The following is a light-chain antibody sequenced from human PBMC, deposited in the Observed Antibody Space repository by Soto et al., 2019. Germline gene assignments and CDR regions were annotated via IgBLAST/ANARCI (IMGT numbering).Light chain of an antibody. CDR3: QQRSNWPLGYT. Sequence: EIVLTQSPATLSLSPGERATLSCRASQSVSSYLAWYQQKPGQPPRLLIYDASNRATGIPARFSGSGSRTDFTLTISSLEPEDFAVYYCQQRSNWPLGYTFGQGTKLEIK. CDR2: DAS. J-gene: IGKJ2*01. V-gene: IGKV3-11*01. CDR1: QSVSSY.